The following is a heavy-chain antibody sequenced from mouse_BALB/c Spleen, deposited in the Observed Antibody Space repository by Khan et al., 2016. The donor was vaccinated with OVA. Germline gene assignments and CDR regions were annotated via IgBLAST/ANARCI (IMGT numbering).Heavy chain of an antibody. CDR2: ISSSGST. CDR3: ARTARIKY. D-gene: IGHD1-2*01. CDR1: GYSITSGYG. J-gene: IGHJ2*01. Sequence: EVQLQESGPGLVKPSQSLSLTCTVTGYSITSGYGWNWIRQFPGNKLEWMGFISSSGSTNYNPSLKSRTSITRATPKNQFFLQVNAVTTEDTATYYCARTARIKYWGQGTTLTVSS. V-gene: IGHV3-2*02.